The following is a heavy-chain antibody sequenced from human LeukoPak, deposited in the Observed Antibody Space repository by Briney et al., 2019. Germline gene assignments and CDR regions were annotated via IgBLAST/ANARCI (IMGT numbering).Heavy chain of an antibody. J-gene: IGHJ4*02. D-gene: IGHD6-19*01. Sequence: PGRSLRLSCAASGFTFDDYAMHWVRQAPGKGLKWVSGISWNSGSIGYADSVKGRFTISRDNAKNSLYLQMNSLRAEDTALYYCAKATGYSSGWYGDWGQGTLVTVSS. CDR1: GFTFDDYA. CDR2: ISWNSGSI. V-gene: IGHV3-9*01. CDR3: AKATGYSSGWYGD.